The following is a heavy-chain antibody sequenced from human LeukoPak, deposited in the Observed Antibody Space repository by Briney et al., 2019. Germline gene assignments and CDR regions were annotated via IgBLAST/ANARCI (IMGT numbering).Heavy chain of an antibody. CDR1: GGSISRSSYI. J-gene: IGHJ5*02. CDR3: ARQSGGYGGWFDP. D-gene: IGHD4-23*01. V-gene: IGHV4-39*01. Sequence: SETLSLTCTVSGGSISRSSYIWGWIRQPPGTGLEWIGSIFTSGSTYYNPPLKSRVTMSVDTSKNQFSLKLSSVTAADATVYYCARQSGGYGGWFDPWGQGTLVTVSS. CDR2: IFTSGST.